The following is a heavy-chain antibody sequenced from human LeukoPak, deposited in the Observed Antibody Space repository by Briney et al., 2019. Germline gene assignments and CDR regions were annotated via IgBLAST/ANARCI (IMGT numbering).Heavy chain of an antibody. CDR2: IYYSGST. Sequence: PSETLSLTCTVSGGSISSYYWSWIRQPPGKGLEWIGYIYYSGSTNYNPSLKSRVTISVDTSKNQFSLKLSSVTAADTAVYYCARGSYGSGSYLFDYWGQGTLVTVSS. J-gene: IGHJ4*02. D-gene: IGHD3-10*01. CDR3: ARGSYGSGSYLFDY. V-gene: IGHV4-59*01. CDR1: GGSISSYY.